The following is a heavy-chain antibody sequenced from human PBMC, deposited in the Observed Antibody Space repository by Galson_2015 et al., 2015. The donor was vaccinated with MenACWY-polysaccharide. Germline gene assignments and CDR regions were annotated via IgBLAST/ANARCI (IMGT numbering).Heavy chain of an antibody. CDR2: IKQDGSEN. CDR3: TREPTILDY. J-gene: IGHJ4*02. Sequence: SLRLSCAASGFTFSDYWMSWIRQAPGKGLEWVANIKQDGSENYYVDSVKGRFTISRDNAKNSLYLQMNSLRDEDTAVYYCTREPTILDYWGQGTPVTVSS. CDR1: GFTFSDYW. D-gene: IGHD3-3*01. V-gene: IGHV3-7*01.